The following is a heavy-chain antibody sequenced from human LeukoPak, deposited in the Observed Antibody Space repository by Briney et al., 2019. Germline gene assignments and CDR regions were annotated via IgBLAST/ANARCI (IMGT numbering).Heavy chain of an antibody. Sequence: GGSLRLSCAASGFTFSSYGMHWVRQAPGKGLEWVAVIWSDGSNPYYADSVKGRFTSSRGNSKNTLYLQMNSLRAEDTAVYYCARDPSAGYCTNGVCYTGLFDYWGQGTLVTVSS. CDR1: GFTFSSYG. V-gene: IGHV3-33*01. J-gene: IGHJ4*02. D-gene: IGHD2-8*01. CDR3: ARDPSAGYCTNGVCYTGLFDY. CDR2: IWSDGSNP.